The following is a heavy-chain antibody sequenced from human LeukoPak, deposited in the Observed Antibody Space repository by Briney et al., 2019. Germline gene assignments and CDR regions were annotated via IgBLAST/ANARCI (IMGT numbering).Heavy chain of an antibody. V-gene: IGHV3-23*01. CDR1: GFIFDIDA. Sequence: GGSLRLSCTASGFIFDIDAMSWVRQAPGKGLEWVSGITASGKTTYYADSVKGRFTISRDNSKNTLSVQMNALRPDDTAVYYCAKDLGGSYSDWYFDLWGRGPLLTVSS. CDR3: AKDLGGSYSDWYFDL. D-gene: IGHD1-26*01. CDR2: ITASGKTT. J-gene: IGHJ2*01.